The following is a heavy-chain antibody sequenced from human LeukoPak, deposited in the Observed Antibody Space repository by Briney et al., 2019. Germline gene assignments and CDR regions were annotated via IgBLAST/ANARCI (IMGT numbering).Heavy chain of an antibody. V-gene: IGHV3-43D*03. Sequence: GGSLRLSCAASGFNFDDYVMHWVRQAPGKGLEWVALISWNGENTYYADSVKGRFTISRDNTKDSLFLQMNSLRTDDGALYYCGKDAAFDIWGQGTLVTVS. J-gene: IGHJ3*02. CDR2: ISWNGENT. CDR1: GFNFDDYV. CDR3: GKDAAFDI.